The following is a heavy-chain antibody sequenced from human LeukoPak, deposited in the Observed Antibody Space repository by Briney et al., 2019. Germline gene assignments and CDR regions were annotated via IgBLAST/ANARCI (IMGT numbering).Heavy chain of an antibody. V-gene: IGHV1-69*04. D-gene: IGHD3-9*01. CDR2: IIPILDVT. CDR3: ARGGGVDILTGFQY. CDR1: GGTFTNYA. Sequence: SVKASCKASGGTFTNYAINWVRQAPGQGLEWMGRIIPILDVTNYAQKFQGRVTITADQSTSTAYMELSSLRSEDTAVYYCARGGGVDILTGFQYWGQGTLVTVSS. J-gene: IGHJ4*02.